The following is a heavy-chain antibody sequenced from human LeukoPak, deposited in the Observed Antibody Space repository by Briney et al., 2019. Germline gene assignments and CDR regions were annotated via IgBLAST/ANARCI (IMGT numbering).Heavy chain of an antibody. CDR3: ARDRGYYGSGSYYQFDY. CDR1: GYTFTSYD. Sequence: ASVKVSCKASGYTFTSYDINWVRQATGQGLEWMGWMSPNSGDTGYAQKFQGRVTMTRNTSISTAYLGLSSLRSEDTAMYYCARDRGYYGSGSYYQFDYWGQGTLVTVSS. V-gene: IGHV1-8*01. J-gene: IGHJ4*02. CDR2: MSPNSGDT. D-gene: IGHD3-10*01.